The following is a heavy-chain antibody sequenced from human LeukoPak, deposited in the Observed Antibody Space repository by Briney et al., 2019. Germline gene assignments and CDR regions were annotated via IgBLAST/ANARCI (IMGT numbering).Heavy chain of an antibody. CDR1: GFTFSAYV. CDR2: ISNDGNDK. CDR3: ARDGGYTGGWTYGAGDY. J-gene: IGHJ4*01. Sequence: PGGSLRLSCAASGFTFSAYVKHWVRQAPGKGLECVAVISNDGNDKYYGDSVKGRFSISRDNSKNTLYLQMSSLRTEDTAVYYCARDGGYTGGWTYGAGDYWGQGTLVTVSS. D-gene: IGHD2-8*02. V-gene: IGHV3-30*04.